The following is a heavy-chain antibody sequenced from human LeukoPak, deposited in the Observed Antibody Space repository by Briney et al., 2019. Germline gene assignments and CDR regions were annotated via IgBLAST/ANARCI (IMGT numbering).Heavy chain of an antibody. CDR1: GGSISSYY. Sequence: SETLSLTCTVSGGSISSYYWSWIRQPPGKGLEWIGYIYYSGSTNYNPSLKSRVTISVDTSKNQFSLKLSSVTAADTALYYCARDRRPDCTSTTCLGWFDPWGQGTLVTVSS. V-gene: IGHV4-59*12. J-gene: IGHJ5*02. CDR3: ARDRRPDCTSTTCLGWFDP. D-gene: IGHD2-2*01. CDR2: IYYSGST.